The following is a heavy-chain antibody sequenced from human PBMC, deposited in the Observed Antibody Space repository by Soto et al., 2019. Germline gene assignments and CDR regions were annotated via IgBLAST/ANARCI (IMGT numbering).Heavy chain of an antibody. CDR1: GFTFSSYA. J-gene: IGHJ5*02. CDR2: ISGSGGST. V-gene: IGHV3-23*01. CDR3: AKDPRIQQPRELHWFDP. D-gene: IGHD6-13*01. Sequence: EVQLLESGGGLVQPGGSLRLSCAASGFTFSSYAMSWVRQAPGKGLEWVSAISGSGGSTYYTDSVKGRFTISRDNSKNTLYLQMNTLRAEDTAVYYCAKDPRIQQPRELHWFDPWGQGTLVTVSS.